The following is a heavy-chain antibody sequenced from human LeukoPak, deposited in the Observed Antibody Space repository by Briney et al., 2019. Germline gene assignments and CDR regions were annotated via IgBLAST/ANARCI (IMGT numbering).Heavy chain of an antibody. J-gene: IGHJ4*02. CDR1: GFTFSGYA. CDR3: AKGYYDSTGYPLRPSFDY. CDR2: TGVSGGST. D-gene: IGHD3-22*01. V-gene: IGHV3-23*01. Sequence: GGSLRLSCAASGFTFSGYAMTWVRQAPGKGLEWVSTTGVSGGSTFYADSVKGRFTNSRDNSKNTLYLQMNSLRVEDTAVYYCAKGYYDSTGYPLRPSFDYWGQGTLVTVSS.